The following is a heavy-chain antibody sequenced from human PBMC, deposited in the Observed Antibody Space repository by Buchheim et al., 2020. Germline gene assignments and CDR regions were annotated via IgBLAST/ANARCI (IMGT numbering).Heavy chain of an antibody. D-gene: IGHD1-26*01. CDR3: AGRYSGSYYGLYYYYYGMDV. V-gene: IGHV4-34*01. CDR2: INHSGST. CDR1: GGSFSGYY. Sequence: QVQLQQWGAGLLKPSETLSLTCAVYGGSFSGYYWSWIRQPPGKGLEWIGEINHSGSTNYNPSLKSRVTISVDTSKNQFSLKLSSVTAADTAVYYCAGRYSGSYYGLYYYYYGMDVWGQGT. J-gene: IGHJ6*02.